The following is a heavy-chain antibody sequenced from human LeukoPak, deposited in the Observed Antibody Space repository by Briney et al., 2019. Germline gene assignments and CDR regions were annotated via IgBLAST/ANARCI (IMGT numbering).Heavy chain of an antibody. Sequence: ASVKVSCKASGGTFSSYAISWVRQAPGQGLEWMGGIIPIFGTANYAQKFQGRVTITADESTSTAYMELSSLRSEDTAVYYCARDIVMVTYWFDPWGQGTLVTVSS. CDR2: IIPIFGTA. J-gene: IGHJ5*02. D-gene: IGHD5-18*01. CDR3: ARDIVMVTYWFDP. CDR1: GGTFSSYA. V-gene: IGHV1-69*13.